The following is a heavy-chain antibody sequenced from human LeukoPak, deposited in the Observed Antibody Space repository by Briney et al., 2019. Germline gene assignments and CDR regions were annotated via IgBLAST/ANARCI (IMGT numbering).Heavy chain of an antibody. J-gene: IGHJ5*02. V-gene: IGHV3-33*08. CDR3: ARDLRVA. Sequence: GGSLRLSCAASGFTFSSYGMHWVRQAPGKGLEWVAVISYDGSNKYYADSVKGRFTISRDNAKNSLYLQMNSLRAEDTAVYYCARDLRVAWGQGTLVTVSS. CDR2: ISYDGSNK. D-gene: IGHD2-15*01. CDR1: GFTFSSYG.